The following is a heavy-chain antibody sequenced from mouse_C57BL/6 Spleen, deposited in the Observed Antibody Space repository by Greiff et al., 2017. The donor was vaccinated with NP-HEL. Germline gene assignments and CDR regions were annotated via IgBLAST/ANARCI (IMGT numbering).Heavy chain of an antibody. Sequence: EVQLQQSGPELVKPGASVKISCKASGYTFTDYYMNWVKQSHGKSLEWIGDINPNNGGTSYNQKFKGKATLTVDKSSSTAYMELRSLTSEDSAVYYCARSYSKSRYYFDYWGQGTTLTVSS. D-gene: IGHD2-5*01. CDR2: INPNNGGT. CDR1: GYTFTDYY. CDR3: ARSYSKSRYYFDY. J-gene: IGHJ2*01. V-gene: IGHV1-26*01.